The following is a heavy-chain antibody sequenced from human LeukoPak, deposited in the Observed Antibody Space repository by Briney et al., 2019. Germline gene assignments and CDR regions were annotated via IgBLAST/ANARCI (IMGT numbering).Heavy chain of an antibody. V-gene: IGHV4-34*01. D-gene: IGHD3-16*02. CDR2: INHSGST. CDR3: ARGCIYDYVWGSYRQTFDY. J-gene: IGHJ4*02. CDR1: GGSFSGYY. Sequence: SETLSLTCAVYGGSFSGYYWSWIRQPPGKGLEGIGEINHSGSTNYNPSLKSRVTISVDTSKNQFSLKLSSVTAADTAVYYCARGCIYDYVWGSYRQTFDYWGQGTLVTVSS.